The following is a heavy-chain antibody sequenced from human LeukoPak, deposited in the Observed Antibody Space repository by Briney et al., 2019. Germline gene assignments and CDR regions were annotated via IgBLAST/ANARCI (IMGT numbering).Heavy chain of an antibody. CDR2: MRPTDAYT. V-gene: IGHV1-46*01. CDR1: GFSLTSSY. Sequence: ASVKVSCKASGFSLTSSYMHWVRQAPGQGLEWMGYMRPTDAYTGYAPKFQGRVTVTRDTSTNTVYMELSSLRSDDTAMYYCAREGAVALKHFDLWGQGTLVTVSS. J-gene: IGHJ4*02. CDR3: AREGAVALKHFDL. D-gene: IGHD6-19*01.